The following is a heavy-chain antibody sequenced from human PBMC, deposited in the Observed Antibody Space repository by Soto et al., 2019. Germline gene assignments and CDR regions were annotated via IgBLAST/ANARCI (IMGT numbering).Heavy chain of an antibody. D-gene: IGHD3-10*01. CDR1: GGSISSGGYY. J-gene: IGHJ6*02. Sequence: SETLSLTCTVSGGSISSGGYYWSWIRQHPGKGLEWIGYIYYSGSTYYNPSLKSRVTISVDTSKNQFSLKLSSVTAADTAVYYCARSPYGSGSDYYYYGMDVWGQGTTVTVS. V-gene: IGHV4-31*03. CDR2: IYYSGST. CDR3: ARSPYGSGSDYYYYGMDV.